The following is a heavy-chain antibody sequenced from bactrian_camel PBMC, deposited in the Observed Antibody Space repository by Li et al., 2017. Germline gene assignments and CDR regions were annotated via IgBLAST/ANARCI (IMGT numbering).Heavy chain of an antibody. J-gene: IGHJ6*01. D-gene: IGHD8*01. V-gene: IGHV3S40*01. CDR3: AVWGVWTGDWSDTLGY. CDR2: ITGAGGAT. CDR1: GFTFSKYD. Sequence: VQLVESGGGLVQPGGSLRLSCKGSGFTFSKYDLNWARHVPGKGLEWVAVITGAGGATYYRDSVKGRFTISRDNAKNTLYLQMNSLRPEDSAVYYCAVWGVWTGDWSDTLGYWGQGTQVTVS.